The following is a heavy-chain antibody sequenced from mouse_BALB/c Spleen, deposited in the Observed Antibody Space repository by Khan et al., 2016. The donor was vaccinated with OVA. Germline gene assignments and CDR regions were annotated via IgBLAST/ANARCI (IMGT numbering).Heavy chain of an antibody. CDR1: GYTFSSYW. V-gene: IGHV1-9*01. CDR3: ARGNCYGSTSWFGY. CDR2: ILPGSGST. Sequence: QVQLQQPGAELMKPGASVKISCKATGYTFSSYWIEWVKQRPGHGPEWIAEILPGSGSTNYNEKFKGKATFTADTSSNTAYMQLSSLTSEDSAVYYCARGNCYGSTSWFGYWGQGPLVTVSA. J-gene: IGHJ3*01. D-gene: IGHD1-1*01.